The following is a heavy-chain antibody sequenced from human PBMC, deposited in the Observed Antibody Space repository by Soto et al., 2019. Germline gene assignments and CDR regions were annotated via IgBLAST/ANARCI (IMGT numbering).Heavy chain of an antibody. Sequence: EVQLLESGGGLVQPGGSLRLSCVASGFSFSNFAMTWVRQTPGKGLEWVSAISDSGDNTYYADSVKGRFTISRDNSKTTMYLQRNSLSGEDTAVYYCATSSKTTGATGAFDIWGRGTMVTVSS. CDR3: ATSSKTTGATGAFDI. J-gene: IGHJ3*02. V-gene: IGHV3-23*01. CDR1: GFSFSNFA. D-gene: IGHD4-17*01. CDR2: ISDSGDNT.